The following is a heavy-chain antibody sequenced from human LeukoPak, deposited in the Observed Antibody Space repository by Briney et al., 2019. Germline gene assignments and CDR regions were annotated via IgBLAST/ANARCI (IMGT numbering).Heavy chain of an antibody. Sequence: PGGSLRLSCTASGFTFSSYAMSWVRQAPGKGLEWVSAISGSGGSTYYADSVKGRFTISRDNSKNTLYLQMNSLRAEDTAVYYCAKDTASSWWYFDLWSRGTLVTVSS. J-gene: IGHJ2*01. CDR2: ISGSGGST. CDR3: AKDTASSWWYFDL. CDR1: GFTFSSYA. D-gene: IGHD5-18*01. V-gene: IGHV3-23*01.